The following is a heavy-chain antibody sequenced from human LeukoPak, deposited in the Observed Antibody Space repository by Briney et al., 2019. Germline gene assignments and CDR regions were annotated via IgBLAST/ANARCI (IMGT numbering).Heavy chain of an antibody. D-gene: IGHD3-3*01. CDR2: ISDSGDGT. V-gene: IGHV3-23*01. CDR1: GFTFRSYA. J-gene: IGHJ5*02. Sequence: GGSLRLSCAGSGFTFRSYAMSWVRQSPVKGLEWVSAISDSGDGTYYADSVKARFTISRDNSKNTAYLEVSSLRAEDTAVYYCVREVSAWPKNWFDPWGQGTLVTVSS. CDR3: VREVSAWPKNWFDP.